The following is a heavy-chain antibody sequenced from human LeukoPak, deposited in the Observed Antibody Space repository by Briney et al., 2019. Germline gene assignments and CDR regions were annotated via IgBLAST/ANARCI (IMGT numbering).Heavy chain of an antibody. V-gene: IGHV3-9*01. Sequence: GGSLRLSCAASGFTFYDYAMHWVRHAPGKGLEWVSGISWNSGSIGYAGSVKGRFTISRDNTKNSLYLQMNSLRAEDTALYYCAREWFTRLGELSPDRAFDYWGQGTLVTVSS. J-gene: IGHJ4*02. CDR3: AREWFTRLGELSPDRAFDY. D-gene: IGHD3-16*02. CDR2: ISWNSGSI. CDR1: GFTFYDYA.